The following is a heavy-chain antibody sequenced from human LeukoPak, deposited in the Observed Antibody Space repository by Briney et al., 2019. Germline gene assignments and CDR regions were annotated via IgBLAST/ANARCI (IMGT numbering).Heavy chain of an antibody. CDR1: SFTLYDYR. Sequence: GGSVRLSCAASSFTLYDYRVSWLPQAPGKGVEGVIHYNWYGGSTGYAVCVKGRFTIFRDNAKNSLYLQMNSLRAEDTALYYCARVSYYYDSSGYYLDAFDIWGQGTMVTVSS. D-gene: IGHD3-22*01. CDR2: YNWYGGST. CDR3: ARVSYYYDSSGYYLDAFDI. V-gene: IGHV3-20*04. J-gene: IGHJ3*02.